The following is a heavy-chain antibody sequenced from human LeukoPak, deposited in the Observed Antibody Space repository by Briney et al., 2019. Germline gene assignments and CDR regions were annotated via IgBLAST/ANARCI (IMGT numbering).Heavy chain of an antibody. CDR2: ISGSGGST. V-gene: IGHV3-23*01. CDR1: GFTFSSYA. D-gene: IGHD2-2*01. Sequence: GGSLRLSCAASGFTFSSYAMSWVRQAPGKGLEWVSAISGSGGSTYYADSVKGRFTISRDNSKNTLYLQMNSLRAEDTAVYYCARRYCSSTSCYWGFDYWGQGTLVTVSS. J-gene: IGHJ4*02. CDR3: ARRYCSSTSCYWGFDY.